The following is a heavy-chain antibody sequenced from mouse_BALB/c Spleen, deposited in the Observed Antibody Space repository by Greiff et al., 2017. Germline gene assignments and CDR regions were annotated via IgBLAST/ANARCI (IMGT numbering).Heavy chain of an antibody. CDR2: IWAGGST. V-gene: IGHV2-9*02. J-gene: IGHJ2*01. CDR1: GFSLTSYG. D-gene: IGHD2-3*01. CDR3: ARDKGYDGRRDYFDY. Sequence: QVQLKQSGPGLVAPSQSLSITCTVSGFSLTSYGVHWVRQPPGKGLEWLGVIWAGGSTNYNSALMSRLSISKDNSKSQVFLKMNSLQTDDTAMYYCARDKGYDGRRDYFDYWGQGTTLTVSS.